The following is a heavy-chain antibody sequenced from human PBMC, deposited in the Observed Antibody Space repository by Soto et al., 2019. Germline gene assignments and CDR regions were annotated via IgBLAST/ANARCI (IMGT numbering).Heavy chain of an antibody. D-gene: IGHD3-10*01. CDR3: ASLWFGELSHHYYCMDV. V-gene: IGHV3-33*01. CDR2: IWYDGSNK. CDR1: GFTFSSYG. Sequence: QVQLVESGGGVVQPGRSLRLSCAASGFTFSSYGMHWVRQAPGKGLEWVAVIWYDGSNKYNADSVKGRFTISRDNSKKTLYLQMNSLRAEDTAVYYCASLWFGELSHHYYCMDVWGQGTTVTVSS. J-gene: IGHJ6*02.